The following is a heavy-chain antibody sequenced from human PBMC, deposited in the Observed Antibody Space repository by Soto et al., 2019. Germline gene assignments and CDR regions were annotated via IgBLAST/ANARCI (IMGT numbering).Heavy chain of an antibody. Sequence: QVQLVQSGAEVKRPGSSVKVSCKASGDTFNFYSINWVRQAPGVGLEWVGRVNPILSMSNYAQRLQGRVTMTADKSTSTAYMELRSLRSEDTAIYYCASSYGSGYRAFDYWGQGALVTVSS. J-gene: IGHJ4*02. V-gene: IGHV1-69*02. CDR2: VNPILSMS. D-gene: IGHD3-10*01. CDR1: GDTFNFYS. CDR3: ASSYGSGYRAFDY.